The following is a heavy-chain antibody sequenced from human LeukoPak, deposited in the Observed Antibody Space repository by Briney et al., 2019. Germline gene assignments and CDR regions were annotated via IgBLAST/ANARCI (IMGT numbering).Heavy chain of an antibody. V-gene: IGHV4-59*01. CDR3: ARRYSYGYYFDY. D-gene: IGHD5-18*01. Sequence: SETLSLTCTVSGGSISSYYWSWIRQPPGKGLEWIGYIYYSGSTNYNPSLKSRVTISVDTFKNQFSLKLSSVTAADTAVYYCARRYSYGYYFDYWGQGTLVTVSS. J-gene: IGHJ4*02. CDR2: IYYSGST. CDR1: GGSISSYY.